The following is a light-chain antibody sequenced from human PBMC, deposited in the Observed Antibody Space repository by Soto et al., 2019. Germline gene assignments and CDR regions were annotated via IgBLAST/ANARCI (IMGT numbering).Light chain of an antibody. CDR1: QGIINW. Sequence: DIQMTQSPSSVSASVGDRVTITCRASQGIINWLAWYQQQPGKAPKLLIYGASSLQSGGPSRFSGGGSGTHFTLIISSLQPEDFATYYCQQTNTFLPLTFGGGTKVEI. V-gene: IGKV1-12*01. CDR3: QQTNTFLPLT. J-gene: IGKJ4*01. CDR2: GAS.